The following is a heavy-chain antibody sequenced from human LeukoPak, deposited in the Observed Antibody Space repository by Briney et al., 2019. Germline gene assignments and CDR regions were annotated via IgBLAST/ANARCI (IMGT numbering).Heavy chain of an antibody. V-gene: IGHV4-61*01. CDR3: AREAMYSYGNNFDY. CDR1: GGSVSSGSYY. D-gene: IGHD5-18*01. J-gene: IGHJ4*02. CDR2: IYYSGST. Sequence: SETLSLTCTVSGGSVSSGSYYWSWIRQPPGKGLEWIGYIYYSGSTNYNTSLKSRVTISVDTSKNQFSLKLSSVTAADTAVYHCAREAMYSYGNNFDYWGQGTLVTVSS.